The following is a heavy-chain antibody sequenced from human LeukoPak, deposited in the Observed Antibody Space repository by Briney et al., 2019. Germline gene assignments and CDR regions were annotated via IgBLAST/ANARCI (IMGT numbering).Heavy chain of an antibody. CDR1: GFTFSSYW. Sequence: GGSLRLSCAASGFTFSSYWMHWVRQAPGKGLVWVSRISSEGSSISYADSVKGRFTISRDNAKNTLYLQMNSLRAEDTAVYFCARASGPFDYWGQGTLVTVSS. J-gene: IGHJ4*02. CDR3: ARASGPFDY. V-gene: IGHV3-74*01. CDR2: ISSEGSSI.